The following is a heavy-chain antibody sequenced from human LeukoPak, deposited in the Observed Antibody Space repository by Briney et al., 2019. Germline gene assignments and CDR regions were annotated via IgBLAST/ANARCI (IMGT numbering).Heavy chain of an antibody. J-gene: IGHJ4*02. CDR1: GGSISSGDYS. D-gene: IGHD5-18*01. CDR3: ARDGGYGHYDY. Sequence: SQTLSLTCAVSGGSISSGDYSWSWIRQPPGMGLEWIGYIYHSGRTFYNPSLKSRVTISVDTSKNQISLEVTSVTAADTAVYYCARDGGYGHYDYWGRGTLVTVSS. CDR2: IYHSGRT. V-gene: IGHV4-30-2*01.